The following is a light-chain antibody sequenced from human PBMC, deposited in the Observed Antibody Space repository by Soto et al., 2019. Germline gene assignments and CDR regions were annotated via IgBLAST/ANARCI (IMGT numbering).Light chain of an antibody. J-gene: IGLJ2*01. CDR1: SSDIGAYNF. Sequence: QSALTQPASVSGSPGQSITISCTGTSSDIGAYNFVSWYQQHPGKAPKLMLYDVNIRPSGVSNRFSGSKSGNTASLTISGLQAEDEADYYCTSCTTSTTMIVGGVTKGTVL. CDR2: DVN. CDR3: TSCTTSTTMI. V-gene: IGLV2-14*03.